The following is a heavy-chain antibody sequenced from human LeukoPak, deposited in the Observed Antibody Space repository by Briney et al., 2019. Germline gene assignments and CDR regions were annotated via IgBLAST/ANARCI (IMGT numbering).Heavy chain of an antibody. CDR1: GGSISSGSYY. CDR3: ARYSGYNDY. D-gene: IGHD3-22*01. Sequence: SETLSLTCTVSGGSISSGSYYWTWIRQPAGKGLEWIGRIYTSGRTNYSPSLKSRVTISIDTSKNQFSLELSSVTAADTAVYYCARYSGYNDYWGQGTLVTVSS. V-gene: IGHV4-61*02. J-gene: IGHJ4*02. CDR2: IYTSGRT.